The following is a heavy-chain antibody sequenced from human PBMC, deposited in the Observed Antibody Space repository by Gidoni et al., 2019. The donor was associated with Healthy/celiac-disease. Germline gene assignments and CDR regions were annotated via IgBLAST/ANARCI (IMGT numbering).Heavy chain of an antibody. J-gene: IGHJ4*02. V-gene: IGHV3-21*01. CDR1: GFTFSSYS. D-gene: IGHD2-2*02. CDR2: ISSSSSYI. CDR3: ARDPNLLYG. Sequence: EVQLVESVGGLVRPGGSVGLSCEASGFTFSSYSMNWVRQAPGKGLGWVSSISSSSSYIYYADSVKGRFTISRDNAKNSLYLQMNSLRAEDTAVYYCARDPNLLYGWGQGTLVTVSS.